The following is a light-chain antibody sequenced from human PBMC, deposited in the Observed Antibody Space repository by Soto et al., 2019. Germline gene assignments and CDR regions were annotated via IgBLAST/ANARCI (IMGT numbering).Light chain of an antibody. Sequence: QSVLTQPPSVSGAPGQKVTISCTGSSSNIGAGSDVHWYQQLPGTAPKLLIYGNTNRPSGVPDRFAGSKSGTSASLAITGLQAEDDADYYCQSYDRRLRLAYVFGTGTKLTVL. J-gene: IGLJ1*01. CDR3: QSYDRRLRLAYV. CDR1: SSNIGAGSD. CDR2: GNT. V-gene: IGLV1-40*01.